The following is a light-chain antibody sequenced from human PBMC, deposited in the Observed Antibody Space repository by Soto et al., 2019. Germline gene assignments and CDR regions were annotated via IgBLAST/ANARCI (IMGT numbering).Light chain of an antibody. CDR1: QSVRSTY. CDR3: QQYGGSPPYT. J-gene: IGKJ2*01. CDR2: GIS. Sequence: EIVLTQSPGTLSLSTGESATLSCRASQSVRSTYLAWYQQKPGQAPRLLIYGISTRATGIPDRFSGSGSGTDFTLTISRLEPEDSAVYYCQQYGGSPPYTFGQGTKLEIK. V-gene: IGKV3-20*01.